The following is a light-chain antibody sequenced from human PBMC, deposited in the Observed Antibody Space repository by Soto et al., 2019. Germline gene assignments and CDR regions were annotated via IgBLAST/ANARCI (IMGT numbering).Light chain of an antibody. Sequence: QSALTQPASVSGSPGQSITISCTGTSSDVGGYDYVSWYQQHPGKVPQFLIYEVTDRPSGVSHRFSGSKSGNTASLTISGLQAEDEADYYCSSYTTASTYVFGTGTKVTVL. J-gene: IGLJ1*01. CDR1: SSDVGGYDY. CDR2: EVT. V-gene: IGLV2-14*01. CDR3: SSYTTASTYV.